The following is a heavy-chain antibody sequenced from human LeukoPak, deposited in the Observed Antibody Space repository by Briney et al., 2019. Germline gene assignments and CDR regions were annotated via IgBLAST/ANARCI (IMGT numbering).Heavy chain of an antibody. Sequence: GSLRLPCAASGFTFSSYTMSWIRQPPGKGLEWIGEINHSGSTNYNPSLKSRVTISVDTSKNQFSLKLSSVTAADTAVYYCASKATLGYCSSTSCYRGRTWFDPWGQGTLVTVSS. CDR2: INHSGST. J-gene: IGHJ5*02. D-gene: IGHD2-2*01. CDR1: GFTFSSYT. V-gene: IGHV4-34*01. CDR3: ASKATLGYCSSTSCYRGRTWFDP.